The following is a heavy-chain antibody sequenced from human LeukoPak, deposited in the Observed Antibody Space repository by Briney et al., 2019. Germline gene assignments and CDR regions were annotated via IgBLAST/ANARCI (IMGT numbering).Heavy chain of an antibody. D-gene: IGHD6-13*01. CDR3: ARDRYSQAPYYYGMAV. V-gene: IGHV3-53*01. J-gene: IGHJ6*02. CDR1: GFTVSSNY. CDR2: IYSGGST. Sequence: GGSLRLSCAASGFTVSSNYMSWVRQAPGKGREWVSVIYSGGSTYYADSAKGRFTISRDNSKNTLYLQMNSLRAEDTAVYYCARDRYSQAPYYYGMAVWGQGTTVTVSS.